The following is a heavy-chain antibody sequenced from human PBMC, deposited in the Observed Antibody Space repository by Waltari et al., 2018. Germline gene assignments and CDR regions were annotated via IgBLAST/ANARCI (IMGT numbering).Heavy chain of an antibody. CDR1: GGTFSSYA. V-gene: IGHV1-69*13. CDR2: IIPIFGTA. Sequence: QVQLVQSGAEVKKHGSSVKVSCKDSGGTFSSYAIAWVRQAPGQGLEWMGGIIPIFGTANYAQKFQGRVTITADESTSTAYMELSSLRSEDTAVYYCAAGYSSSSGWFDPWGQGTLVTVSS. J-gene: IGHJ5*02. D-gene: IGHD6-6*01. CDR3: AAGYSSSSGWFDP.